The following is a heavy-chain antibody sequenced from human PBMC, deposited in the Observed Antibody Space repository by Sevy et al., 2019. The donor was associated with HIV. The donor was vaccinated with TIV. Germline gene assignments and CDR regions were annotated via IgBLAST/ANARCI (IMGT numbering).Heavy chain of an antibody. Sequence: GGSLRLSCAASGFTFSKYSMSWVRQPPGKGLEWVSTLSFDCGDINYADSVKGRFTISSDNSKSSVYLQMNNLRPEDTAVYYCAREGCTKPHYYWGQGTLVTVSS. CDR1: GFTFSKYS. D-gene: IGHD2-8*01. V-gene: IGHV3-23*01. CDR3: AREGCTKPHYY. J-gene: IGHJ4*02. CDR2: LSFDCGDI.